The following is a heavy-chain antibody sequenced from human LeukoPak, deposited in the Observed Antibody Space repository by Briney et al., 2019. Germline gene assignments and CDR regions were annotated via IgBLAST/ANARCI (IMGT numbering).Heavy chain of an antibody. V-gene: IGHV3-53*01. CDR2: LYSDGNT. J-gene: IGHJ4*02. CDR3: ARGVEPLAANTLAY. CDR1: GFTVITNE. D-gene: IGHD1-14*01. Sequence: PGGSLPLPCPASGFTVITNEMLWVRQAPGKGLDGVSVLYSDGNTQYADSVQGRFTISRDNSKNTLYLEMNSLSPDDTAVYYCARGVEPLAANTLAYWGQGTLVTVSS.